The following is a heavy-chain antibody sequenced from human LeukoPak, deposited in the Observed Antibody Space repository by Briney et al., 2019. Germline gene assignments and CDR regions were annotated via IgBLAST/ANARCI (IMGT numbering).Heavy chain of an antibody. J-gene: IGHJ4*02. D-gene: IGHD6-13*01. CDR2: VKEDGIET. Sequence: HPGGSLRLSCAASGFTFSSYWMSWVRQAPGKALEWVANVKEDGIETYYVDSVKGRFTISRDNAKNSLYLQMSGLRAEDTAVYYCTRVDGSSSCPDYWGQGTLVTVSP. V-gene: IGHV3-7*01. CDR1: GFTFSSYW. CDR3: TRVDGSSSCPDY.